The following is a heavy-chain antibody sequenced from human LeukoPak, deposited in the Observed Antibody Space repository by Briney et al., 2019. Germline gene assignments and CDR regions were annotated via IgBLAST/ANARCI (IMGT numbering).Heavy chain of an antibody. CDR1: GASISSGGYY. CDR3: ARGINAGNTWLHTFDY. Sequence: SQTLSLTCTVSGASISSGGYYWSWIRQPPGKGLEWIGYIYHSGSTYDNPSLKSRVTMSVDRSKNQFSLKLSSVTAADTAVYYCARGINAGNTWLHTFDYWGQGTLVTVSS. V-gene: IGHV4-30-2*01. CDR2: IYHSGST. D-gene: IGHD2-8*01. J-gene: IGHJ4*02.